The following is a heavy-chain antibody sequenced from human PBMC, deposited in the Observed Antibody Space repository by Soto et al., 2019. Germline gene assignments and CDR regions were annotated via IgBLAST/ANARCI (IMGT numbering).Heavy chain of an antibody. J-gene: IGHJ3*02. Sequence: SETLSLTCTVSGGSISSGGYYWSWIRQHPGKGLEWIGYIYYSGSTYYNPSLKSRVTISVDTSKNQFSLKLSSVTAADTAVYYCARDGDWNAPEHAFDIWGQGTMVTVSS. CDR1: GGSISSGGYY. CDR3: ARDGDWNAPEHAFDI. CDR2: IYYSGST. V-gene: IGHV4-31*03. D-gene: IGHD1-1*01.